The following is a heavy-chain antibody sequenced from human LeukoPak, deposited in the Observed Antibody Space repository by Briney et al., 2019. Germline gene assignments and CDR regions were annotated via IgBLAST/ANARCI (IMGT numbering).Heavy chain of an antibody. CDR3: ARALSIVATTDY. CDR1: GGSFSGYY. Sequence: SETLSLTCAVYGGSFSGYYWSWIRQPPGKGLEWIGEINHSGSTNYNPSLKSRVTISVDTSKNQFSLKLSSVTAADTAVYYCARALSIVATTDYWGQGTLVTVSS. D-gene: IGHD5-12*01. J-gene: IGHJ4*02. V-gene: IGHV4-34*01. CDR2: INHSGST.